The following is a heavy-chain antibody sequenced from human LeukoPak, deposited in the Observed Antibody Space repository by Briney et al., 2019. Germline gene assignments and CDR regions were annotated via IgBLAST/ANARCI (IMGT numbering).Heavy chain of an antibody. CDR3: ARMYSSSWYVFDY. V-gene: IGHV4-34*01. CDR2: INHSGST. D-gene: IGHD6-13*01. J-gene: IGHJ4*02. Sequence: SETLSLTCAVYGGSFSGYYWSWIRQPPGKGLEWIGEINHSGSTNYNPSLKSRVTISVDTSKNQFSLKLSSVTAADTAVYYCARMYSSSWYVFDYWGQGTLVTVSS. CDR1: GGSFSGYY.